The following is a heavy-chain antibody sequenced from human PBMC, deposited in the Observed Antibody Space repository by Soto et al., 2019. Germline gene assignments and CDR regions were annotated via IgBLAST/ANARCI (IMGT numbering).Heavy chain of an antibody. V-gene: IGHV4-31*03. J-gene: IGHJ4*02. Sequence: QVQLQESGPGLVKPSQTLSLTCTVSGGSISSGGYYWSWIRQDPGKGLEWIGYIYYSGSTYYNPSLKSRVTISVDTSKNQFSLKLSSVTAADTAVYYCARGGGSYYATGNFDYWGQGTLVTVSS. CDR3: ARGGGSYYATGNFDY. CDR1: GGSISSGGYY. CDR2: IYYSGST. D-gene: IGHD1-26*01.